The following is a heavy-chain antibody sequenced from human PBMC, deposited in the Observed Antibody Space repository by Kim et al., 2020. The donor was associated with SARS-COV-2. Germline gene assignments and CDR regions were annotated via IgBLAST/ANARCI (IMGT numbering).Heavy chain of an antibody. Sequence: VQGRFTISRDNSKNAQYMQMNSLRAEDTAVYYCAKDRITIFGVVIPTSDYWGQGTLVTVSS. J-gene: IGHJ4*02. D-gene: IGHD3-3*01. V-gene: IGHV3-23*01. CDR3: AKDRITIFGVVIPTSDY.